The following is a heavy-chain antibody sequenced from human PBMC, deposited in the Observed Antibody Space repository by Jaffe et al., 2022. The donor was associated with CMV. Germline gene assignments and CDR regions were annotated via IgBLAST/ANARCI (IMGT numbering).Heavy chain of an antibody. J-gene: IGHJ4*02. D-gene: IGHD3-22*01. CDR3: ATGAGDYYDSSGPSLGGVFDY. CDR1: GYTLTELS. CDR2: FDPEDGET. V-gene: IGHV1-24*01. Sequence: QVQLVQSGAEVKKPGASVKVSCKVSGYTLTELSMHWVRQAPGKGLEWMGGFDPEDGETIYAQKFQGRVTMTEDTSTDTAYMELSSLRSEDTAVYYCATGAGDYYDSSGPSLGGVFDYWGQGTLVTVSS.